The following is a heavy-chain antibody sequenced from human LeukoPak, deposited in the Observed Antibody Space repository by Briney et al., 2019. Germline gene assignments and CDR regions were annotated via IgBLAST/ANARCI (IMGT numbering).Heavy chain of an antibody. J-gene: IGHJ5*02. D-gene: IGHD5-24*01. CDR1: GGSISSYY. CDR2: IYYSGST. V-gene: IGHV4-59*12. CDR3: ARDNSVRDEAWWFNP. Sequence: SETLSLTCTVSGGSISSYYWSWIRQPAGKGLEWIGNIYYSGSTYYNPSLKSRVTISVDTSKNQFSLKLSSVTAADTAVYYCARDNSVRDEAWWFNPWGQGTLVTVSS.